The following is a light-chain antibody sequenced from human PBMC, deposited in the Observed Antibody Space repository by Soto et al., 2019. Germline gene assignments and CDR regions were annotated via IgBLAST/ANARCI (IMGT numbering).Light chain of an antibody. CDR2: EDA. V-gene: IGLV3-1*01. CDR1: KLGEKY. J-gene: IGLJ2*01. CDR3: QAWDYSTAV. Sequence: SYELTQPPSVSVSPGQTASITCSGDKLGEKYVCWYQQRPVQSPVLLIYEDAKRPSGIPERFSGSNSGNTATLTISGTQAMEEADYYCQAWDYSTAVFGGAIKLTVL.